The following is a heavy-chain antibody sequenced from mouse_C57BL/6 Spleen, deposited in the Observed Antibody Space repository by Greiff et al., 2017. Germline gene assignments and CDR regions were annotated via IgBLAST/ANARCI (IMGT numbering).Heavy chain of an antibody. J-gene: IGHJ4*01. CDR2: IDPSDSYT. D-gene: IGHD3-2*02. V-gene: IGHV1-50*01. CDR1: GYTFTSYW. CDR3: ARRQLRLAMDY. Sequence: VQLQQSGAELVKPGASVKLSCKASGYTFTSYWMQWVKQRPGQGLEWIGEIDPSDSYTNYNQKFKGKATLTVDTSSSTAYMQLSSLTSEDSAVYYCARRQLRLAMDYWGQGTSVTVSS.